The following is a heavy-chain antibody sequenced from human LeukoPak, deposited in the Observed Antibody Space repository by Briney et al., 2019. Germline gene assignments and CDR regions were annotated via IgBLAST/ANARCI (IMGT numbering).Heavy chain of an antibody. Sequence: GGSLRLSCAASGFTFSSYAMHWVRQAPGKGLEWVAVISSDGSNKYYTDSVKGRFTISRGTSKNTLYLQMNSLRAEDTAVYYCAKDPFGIKTHYFDYWGQGTLVTVSS. CDR1: GFTFSSYA. CDR2: ISSDGSNK. J-gene: IGHJ4*02. CDR3: AKDPFGIKTHYFDY. V-gene: IGHV3-30*04. D-gene: IGHD3-10*01.